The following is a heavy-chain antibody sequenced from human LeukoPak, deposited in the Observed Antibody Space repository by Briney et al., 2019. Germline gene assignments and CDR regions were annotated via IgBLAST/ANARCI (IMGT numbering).Heavy chain of an antibody. CDR2: ISAYNGNT. CDR1: GYTFTSYG. CDR3: ASLQHYYDSSGYYYPPSDY. J-gene: IGHJ4*02. Sequence: ASVKVSCKASGYTFTSYGISWVRQAPGQGLEWMGWISAYNGNTNYAQKLQGRVTITADESTSTAYMELSSLRSEDTAVYYCASLQHYYDSSGYYYPPSDYWGQGTLVTVSS. V-gene: IGHV1-18*01. D-gene: IGHD3-22*01.